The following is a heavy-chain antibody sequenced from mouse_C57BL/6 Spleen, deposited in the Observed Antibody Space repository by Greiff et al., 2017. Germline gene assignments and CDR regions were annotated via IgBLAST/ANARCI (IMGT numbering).Heavy chain of an antibody. Sequence: VKLQESGAELVRPGTSVKVSCKASGYAFTNYLIEWVKQRPGQGLEWIGVINPGSGGTNYNEKFKGKATLTADKSSSTAYMQLSSLTSEDDAVYFCARGGYYGSSSYAMDYWGQGTSVTVSA. J-gene: IGHJ4*01. CDR2: INPGSGGT. V-gene: IGHV1-54*01. CDR1: GYAFTNYL. D-gene: IGHD1-1*01. CDR3: ARGGYYGSSSYAMDY.